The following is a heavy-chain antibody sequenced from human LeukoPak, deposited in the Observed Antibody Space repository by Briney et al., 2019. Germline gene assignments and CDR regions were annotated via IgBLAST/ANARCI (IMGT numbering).Heavy chain of an antibody. CDR3: ARGLRGGYCSSTSCYFFWFDP. D-gene: IGHD2-2*01. Sequence: GASVKVSSKASGYTFTIYDINWVRQATGQGLEWMGWMNPNSGNTGYTQKFQGRVTMTRNTSISTAYMELSSLRSEDTAVYYCARGLRGGYCSSTSCYFFWFDPWGQGTLVTVSS. CDR2: MNPNSGNT. CDR1: GYTFTIYD. J-gene: IGHJ5*02. V-gene: IGHV1-8*01.